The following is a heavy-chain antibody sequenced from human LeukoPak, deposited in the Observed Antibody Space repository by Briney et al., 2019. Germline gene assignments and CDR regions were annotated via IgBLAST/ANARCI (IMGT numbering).Heavy chain of an antibody. J-gene: IGHJ4*02. CDR3: ATDRRGWGLDY. D-gene: IGHD7-27*01. V-gene: IGHV1-69*13. Sequence: ASVKVSCKASRGTFSSYAISWVRQAPGQGLEWMGGIIPIFGTANYAQKFQGRVTITADESTSTAYMELSSLRSEDTAVYYCATDRRGWGLDYWGQGTLVTVSS. CDR1: RGTFSSYA. CDR2: IIPIFGTA.